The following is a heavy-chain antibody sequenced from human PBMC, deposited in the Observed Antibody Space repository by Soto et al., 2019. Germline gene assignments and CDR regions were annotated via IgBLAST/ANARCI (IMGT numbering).Heavy chain of an antibody. Sequence: GESLKISCKGSGYTFTNHWIAWVRQMPGKGLEWMGIIYPADSDTRYSPSFQGQVTISADKSISTAYLQWSSLKASDTAMYYCARQDGRALYYFDYWGQGTLVTVSS. J-gene: IGHJ4*02. D-gene: IGHD2-8*01. CDR3: ARQDGRALYYFDY. CDR2: IYPADSDT. V-gene: IGHV5-51*01. CDR1: GYTFTNHW.